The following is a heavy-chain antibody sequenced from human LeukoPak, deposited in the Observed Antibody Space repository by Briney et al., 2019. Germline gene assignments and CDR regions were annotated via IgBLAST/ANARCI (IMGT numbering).Heavy chain of an antibody. V-gene: IGHV5-51*01. J-gene: IGHJ6*03. D-gene: IGHD1-26*01. CDR1: GYSCTSYW. CDR2: IYPGDSDT. Sequence: GKYLNISCKGSGYSCTSYWNGGVRQMPGKGLEWMGIIYPGDSDTRDSPSFQGQVTISADKSISTAYLQWSSLKASDTAMYYCARRSSGSYSVGGYYYYMDVWGKGTTVTVSS. CDR3: ARRSSGSYSVGGYYYYMDV.